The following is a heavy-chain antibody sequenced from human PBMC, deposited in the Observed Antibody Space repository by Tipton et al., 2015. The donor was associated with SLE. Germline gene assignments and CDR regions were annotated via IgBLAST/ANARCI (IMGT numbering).Heavy chain of an antibody. D-gene: IGHD4-17*01. CDR2: IDPSDS. V-gene: IGHV5-10-1*01. CDR1: GYTFTSYW. J-gene: IGHJ4*02. Sequence: VQLVQSGAEVKKPGASVKVSCKASGYTFTSYWISWVRQMPGKGLEWMGRIDPSDSRPSFQGHVTISADKSISTAYLQWSSLKASDTAMYYCTRSNGDSFDNWGQGTLVTVSS. CDR3: TRSNGDSFDN.